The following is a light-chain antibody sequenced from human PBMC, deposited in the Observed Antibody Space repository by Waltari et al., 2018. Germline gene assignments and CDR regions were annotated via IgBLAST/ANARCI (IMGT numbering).Light chain of an antibody. CDR2: WAS. J-gene: IGKJ2*01. V-gene: IGKV4-1*01. CDR3: QQYYSDPHT. Sequence: DIVMTQSPDSLAVSLGERATINCKSSQSVLYSSNNKNYLAWYQQKPGQPPKLLIYWASTRESGVSDRFSGSGSGTDFTLTINSLQAEDVAVYHCQQYYSDPHTFGQGTKLEI. CDR1: QSVLYSSNNKNY.